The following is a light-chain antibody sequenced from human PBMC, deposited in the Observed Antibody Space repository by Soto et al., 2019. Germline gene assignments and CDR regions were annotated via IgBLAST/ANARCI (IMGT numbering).Light chain of an antibody. V-gene: IGKV3-20*01. CDR1: QSVSSNY. CDR3: QQYGSSPQT. CDR2: GAS. J-gene: IGKJ1*01. Sequence: EIVLTQSPGTLSLSPGERATLSCRASQSVSSNYLAWYQRKPGQAPRLLIYGASNRATDIPNRFSGSASGTDFTLTITRLEPEDFVVYYCQQYGSSPQTFGQGTKVEI.